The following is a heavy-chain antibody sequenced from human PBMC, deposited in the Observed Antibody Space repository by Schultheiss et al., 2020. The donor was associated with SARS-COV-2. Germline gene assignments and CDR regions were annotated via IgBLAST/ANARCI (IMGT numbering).Heavy chain of an antibody. D-gene: IGHD6-6*01. CDR3: ARTEYSSSSGYFAY. V-gene: IGHV4-4*07. Sequence: ETLSLTCTVSGGSISSYYWSWIRQPAGKGLEWIGRIYTSGSTNYNPSLKSRVTMSVDTSKNQFSLKLSSVTAADTAVYYCARTEYSSSSGYFAYWGQGTLVTVSS. CDR1: GGSISSYY. CDR2: IYTSGST. J-gene: IGHJ4*02.